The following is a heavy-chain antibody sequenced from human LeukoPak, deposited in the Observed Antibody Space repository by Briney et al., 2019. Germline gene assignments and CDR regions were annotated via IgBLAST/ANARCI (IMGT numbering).Heavy chain of an antibody. J-gene: IGHJ4*02. V-gene: IGHV4-39*01. CDR2: IYYRGST. CDR1: GGSISSSSYY. D-gene: IGHD3-22*01. Sequence: SETLSLTCTVSGGSISSSSYYWGWIRQPPGKGLEWIGSIYYRGSTYYNPSLKSRVTISVDTSKNQFSLKLSSVTAADTAVYYCARHSGSSGYYSFDYWGQGTLVTVSS. CDR3: ARHSGSSGYYSFDY.